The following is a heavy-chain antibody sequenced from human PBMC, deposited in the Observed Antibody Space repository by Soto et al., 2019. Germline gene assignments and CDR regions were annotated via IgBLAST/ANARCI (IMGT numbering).Heavy chain of an antibody. J-gene: IGHJ6*02. CDR2: IYYSGST. CDR1: GGSISSYY. V-gene: IGHV4-59*06. Sequence: SETLSLTCTVSGGSISSYYWSWIRQHPGKGLEWIGYIYYSGSTYYNPSLKSRVTISVDTSKNQFSLKLSSVTAADTAVYYCARVSDSSYPRYYYYGMDGWGQGTTVTVS. D-gene: IGHD6-6*01. CDR3: ARVSDSSYPRYYYYGMDG.